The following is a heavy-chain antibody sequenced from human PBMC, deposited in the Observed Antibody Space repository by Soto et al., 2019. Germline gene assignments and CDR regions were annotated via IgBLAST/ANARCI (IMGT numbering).Heavy chain of an antibody. CDR3: AHRHSGPGWHEAVFDY. D-gene: IGHD3-10*01. Sequence: QITLKESGPTLVKPTQALALTCTFSGFSLSSYGVGVGWIRQPPGKALEWLALISWDDDKRYSPSLKSRLTITKDTSKNQVVLIMANMDPLDTGTYYCAHRHSGPGWHEAVFDYWGQGALVTVSS. CDR1: GFSLSSYGVG. J-gene: IGHJ4*02. CDR2: ISWDDDK. V-gene: IGHV2-5*02.